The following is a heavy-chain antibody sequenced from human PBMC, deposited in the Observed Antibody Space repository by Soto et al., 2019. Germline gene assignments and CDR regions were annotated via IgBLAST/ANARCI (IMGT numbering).Heavy chain of an antibody. CDR2: IKQDGSEK. D-gene: IGHD5-18*01. Sequence: GGSLRLSCAASGFTFSSYWMSWVSQAPGKGLEWVANIKQDGSEKYYVDSVKGRFTISRDNAKNSLYLQMNSLRAEDTAVYYCARGGYSYGYALFDYWGQGTLATVSS. CDR3: ARGGYSYGYALFDY. CDR1: GFTFSSYW. J-gene: IGHJ4*02. V-gene: IGHV3-7*01.